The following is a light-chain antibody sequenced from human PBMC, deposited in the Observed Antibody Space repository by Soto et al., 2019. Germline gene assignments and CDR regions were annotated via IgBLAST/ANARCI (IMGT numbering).Light chain of an antibody. Sequence: QSALTQPASVSGSPGQSITISCTGTSSDIGGYDLVSWYQQHPGKAPKLIIYVVSNRPSGVSNRFSGSKSGNTASLTISGLQPEDEADYYCKSYTTSGLWVFGGGTKLTVL. CDR2: VVS. CDR3: KSYTTSGLWV. V-gene: IGLV2-14*01. J-gene: IGLJ3*02. CDR1: SSDIGGYDL.